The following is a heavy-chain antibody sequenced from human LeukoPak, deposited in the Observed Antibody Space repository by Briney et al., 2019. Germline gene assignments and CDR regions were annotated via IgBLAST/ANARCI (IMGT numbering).Heavy chain of an antibody. J-gene: IGHJ4*02. CDR1: GYTLTELS. CDR2: FDPEDGET. Sequence: SSVKVSCKASGYTLTELSMHWVRPAAGKGREWMGGFDPEDGETIYAQKFQGRVTMTEDTSTDTAYMELSSLRSEDTAVYYCATASGSGSYYNGYWGQGTLVTVSS. D-gene: IGHD3-10*01. V-gene: IGHV1-24*01. CDR3: ATASGSGSYYNGY.